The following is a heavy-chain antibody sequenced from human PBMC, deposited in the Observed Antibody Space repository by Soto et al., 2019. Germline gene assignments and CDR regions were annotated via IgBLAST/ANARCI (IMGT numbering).Heavy chain of an antibody. J-gene: IGHJ6*03. CDR1: GGSISSYY. CDR3: AREAYSGYDRYYYYYMDV. D-gene: IGHD5-12*01. CDR2: IYYSGST. V-gene: IGHV4-59*01. Sequence: SETLSLTCTVSGGSISSYYWSWIRQPPGKGLEWIGYIYYSGSTNYNPSHKSRVTISVDTSKNQFSLKLSSVTAADTAVYYCAREAYSGYDRYYYYYMDVWGKGTTVTVSS.